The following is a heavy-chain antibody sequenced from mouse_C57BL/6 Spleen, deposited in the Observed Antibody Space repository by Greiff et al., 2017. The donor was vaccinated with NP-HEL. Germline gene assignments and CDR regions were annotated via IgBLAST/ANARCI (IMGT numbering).Heavy chain of an antibody. CDR1: GYTFTSYW. Sequence: QVQLQQSGAELAKPGASVKLSCKASGYTFTSYWMHWVKQRPGQGLEWIGYINPSSGYTKYNQKFKDKATLTADKSSSTAYMQLSSLTYEDSAVYYCARGPTVVPYYFDYWGQGTTLTVSS. V-gene: IGHV1-7*01. D-gene: IGHD1-1*01. J-gene: IGHJ2*01. CDR3: ARGPTVVPYYFDY. CDR2: INPSSGYT.